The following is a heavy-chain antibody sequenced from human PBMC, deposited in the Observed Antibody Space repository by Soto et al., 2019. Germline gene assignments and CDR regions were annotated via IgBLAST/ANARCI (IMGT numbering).Heavy chain of an antibody. Sequence: SETLSLTCAVSCGSISSSNWWSWVRQPPGKGLEWIGEIYRSGSTNYNPSLKSRVTISVDKSKNQFSLKLSSVTAADTAVYYCAREGVDYGMDVWGQGTTVTVSS. J-gene: IGHJ6*02. CDR1: CGSISSSNW. D-gene: IGHD2-15*01. CDR3: AREGVDYGMDV. CDR2: IYRSGST. V-gene: IGHV4-4*02.